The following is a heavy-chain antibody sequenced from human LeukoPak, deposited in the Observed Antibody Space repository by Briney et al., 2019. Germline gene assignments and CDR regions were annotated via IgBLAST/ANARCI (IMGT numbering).Heavy chain of an antibody. CDR2: IIPIFGTA. CDR3: VRSRRPYNWNWDFDY. V-gene: IGHV1-69*05. J-gene: IGHJ4*02. CDR1: GSTFSSYA. Sequence: SVKVSCKASGSTFSSYAISWVRQAPGQGLEWMGGIIPIFGTANYAQKFQGRVTITTDESTSTAYMELSSLRSEDTAVYYCVRSRRPYNWNWDFDYWGQGTLVTVSS. D-gene: IGHD1-7*01.